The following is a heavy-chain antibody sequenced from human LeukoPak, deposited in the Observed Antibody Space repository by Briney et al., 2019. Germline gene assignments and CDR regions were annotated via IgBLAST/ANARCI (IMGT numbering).Heavy chain of an antibody. V-gene: IGHV1-18*04. D-gene: IGHD3-10*01. CDR3: ARDRYYYGSGSYYFLEDY. Sequence: ASVKVSCKASGYTFTSYGISWVRQAPGQELEWMGWISAYNGNTNYAQKLQGRVTMTTDTSTGTAYMELRSLRSDDTAVYYCARDRYYYGSGSYYFLEDYWGQGTLVTVSS. J-gene: IGHJ4*02. CDR2: ISAYNGNT. CDR1: GYTFTSYG.